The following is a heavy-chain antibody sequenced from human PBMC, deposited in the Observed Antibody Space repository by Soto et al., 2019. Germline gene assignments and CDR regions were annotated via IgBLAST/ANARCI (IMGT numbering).Heavy chain of an antibody. Sequence: EVQLVESGGGLVQPGRSLRLSCAASGFIFDNHAMNWVRQAPGKGLEWVAGVSWNSGTIDYADSVKGRFTISRDNAKNSLYLQMNSLTAQDTAFYYCARDRCGGDSYSFDYWGQGTLVTVSS. CDR1: GFIFDNHA. CDR2: VSWNSGTI. J-gene: IGHJ4*02. CDR3: ARDRCGGDSYSFDY. D-gene: IGHD2-21*02. V-gene: IGHV3-9*01.